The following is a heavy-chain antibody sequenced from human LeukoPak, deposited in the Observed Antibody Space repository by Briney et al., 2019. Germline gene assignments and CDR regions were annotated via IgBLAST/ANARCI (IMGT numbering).Heavy chain of an antibody. Sequence: LSLTCTVSGDSINAHYWTWIRQPPGKGLEWVSSISSSSSCIYYADSVKGRFTISRDNAKNSLYLQMNSLRAEDTAVYYCARSCSSTSCYSDYWGQGTLVTVSS. CDR2: ISSSSSCI. CDR3: ARSCSSTSCYSDY. J-gene: IGHJ4*02. V-gene: IGHV3-11*06. CDR1: GDSINAHY. D-gene: IGHD2-2*02.